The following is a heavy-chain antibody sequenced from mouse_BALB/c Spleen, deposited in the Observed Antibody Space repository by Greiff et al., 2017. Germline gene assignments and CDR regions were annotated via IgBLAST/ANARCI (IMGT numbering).Heavy chain of an antibody. CDR3: ARWGLATGHYYAMDY. D-gene: IGHD1-1*01. J-gene: IGHJ4*01. Sequence: EVQLQQSGPGLVKPSQSLSLTCTITGYSITSDYAWNWIRQFPGNKLEWMGYISYSGSTSYNPSLKSRISITRDTSKNQFFLQLNSVTTEDTATYYCARWGLATGHYYAMDYWGQGTSVTVSS. CDR1: GYSITSDYA. V-gene: IGHV3-2*02. CDR2: ISYSGST.